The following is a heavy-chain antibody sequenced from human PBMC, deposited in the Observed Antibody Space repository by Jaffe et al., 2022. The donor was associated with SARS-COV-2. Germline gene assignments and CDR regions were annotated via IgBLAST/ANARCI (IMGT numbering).Heavy chain of an antibody. J-gene: IGHJ4*02. CDR3: VRGGVPGASDY. Sequence: EVQLVESGGNLVQPGGSLRLSCAASGFTFSGYWMFWVRQIPGKGLVWLSQIKGDGSFTSYADSVRGRFTISRDNAKNTLFLQMNSLRVDDTAVYYCVRGGVPGASDYWGQGTLVTVSS. D-gene: IGHD2-2*01. V-gene: IGHV3-74*01. CDR2: IKGDGSFT. CDR1: GFTFSGYW.